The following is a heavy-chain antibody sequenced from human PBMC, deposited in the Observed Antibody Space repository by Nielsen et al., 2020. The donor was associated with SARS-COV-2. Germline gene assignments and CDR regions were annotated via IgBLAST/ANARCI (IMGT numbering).Heavy chain of an antibody. V-gene: IGHV1-46*01. CDR2: INPSGGST. CDR1: GYTFTSYY. J-gene: IGHJ6*02. CDR3: ARDSVVVPAAIALDV. D-gene: IGHD2-2*02. Sequence: ASMKVSCKASGYTFTSYYMHWVRQAPGQGLEWMGIINPSGGSTSYAQKFQGRVTMTRDTSTSTVYMELSSLRSEDTAVYYCARDSVVVPAAIALDVWGQGTTVTVSS.